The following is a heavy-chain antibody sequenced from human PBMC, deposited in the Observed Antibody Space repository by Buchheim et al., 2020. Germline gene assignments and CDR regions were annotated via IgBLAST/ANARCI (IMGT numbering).Heavy chain of an antibody. J-gene: IGHJ4*02. V-gene: IGHV1-46*01. CDR1: GYTFTSYY. Sequence: QVQLVQSGAEVKKPGASVKVSCKASGYTFTSYYLHWVRQAPGQGLEWMGIINPSDSSATYAQKFQGRVTITRDTSASTAYMQLSSLRSEDTAVYYCARGALIAMITFGGVVVPPDYWGQGTL. D-gene: IGHD3-16*02. CDR2: INPSDSSA. CDR3: ARGALIAMITFGGVVVPPDY.